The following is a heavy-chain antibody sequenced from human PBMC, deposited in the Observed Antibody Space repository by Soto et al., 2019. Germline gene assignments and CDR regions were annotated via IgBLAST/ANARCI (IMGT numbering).Heavy chain of an antibody. J-gene: IGHJ6*02. CDR2: IDPSDSYT. CDR1: GDRFTSYW. V-gene: IGHV5-10-1*01. Sequence: GESLKISCKGSGDRFTSYWISWVRQMPGKGLEWMGRIDPSDSYTNYSPSFQGHVTISADKSISTAYLQWSSLKASDTAMYYCARPLIAAEYYYGMDVWGQGTTVTVSS. D-gene: IGHD6-13*01. CDR3: ARPLIAAEYYYGMDV.